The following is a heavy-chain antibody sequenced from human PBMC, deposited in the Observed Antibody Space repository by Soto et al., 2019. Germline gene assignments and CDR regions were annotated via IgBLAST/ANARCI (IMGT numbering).Heavy chain of an antibody. CDR1: GGTFNSYT. CDR3: AARSCSSTTCFHPGTY. V-gene: IGHV1-69*08. J-gene: IGHJ4*02. Sequence: QVQLVQSAAEVKKPGSSVRVSCKTSGGTFNSYTFSWVRQAPGQGLEWMGRVIPALDTRTYSRKFQGRITITVDKITNTIYLELRRLTSEDAALYSCAARSCSSTTCFHPGTYWGQGTLVAVSS. D-gene: IGHD3-16*01. CDR2: VIPALDTR.